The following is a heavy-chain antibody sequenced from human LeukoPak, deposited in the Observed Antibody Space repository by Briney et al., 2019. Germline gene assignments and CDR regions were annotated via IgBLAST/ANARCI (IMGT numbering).Heavy chain of an antibody. CDR2: INPNSGGT. CDR1: GYTFTGYY. V-gene: IGHV1-2*02. Sequence: ASVKVSCKASGYTFTGYYMHWVRQAPGQGLGWMGWINPNSGGTNYAQKFQGRVTMTRDTSISTAYMELSRLRSDDTAVYYCARATVTTQYYYYYYYMDVWGKGTAVTVSS. D-gene: IGHD4-17*01. J-gene: IGHJ6*03. CDR3: ARATVTTQYYYYYYYMDV.